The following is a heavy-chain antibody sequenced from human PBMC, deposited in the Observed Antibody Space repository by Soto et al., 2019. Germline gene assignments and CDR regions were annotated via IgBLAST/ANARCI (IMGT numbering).Heavy chain of an antibody. CDR2: IDPSDSST. Sequence: GESLKISCKGSGYSFTSYWITWVRQMPGKGLEWMGRIDPSDSSTNYSPSFQGHVTISVDTYITTAYLQWSSLKASDTAMYYCARNRRGQDIVVVEPTLRDFYGMEVWGQGTPVTFSS. CDR3: ARNRRGQDIVVVEPTLRDFYGMEV. J-gene: IGHJ6*01. D-gene: IGHD2-2*01. V-gene: IGHV5-10-1*01. CDR1: GYSFTSYW.